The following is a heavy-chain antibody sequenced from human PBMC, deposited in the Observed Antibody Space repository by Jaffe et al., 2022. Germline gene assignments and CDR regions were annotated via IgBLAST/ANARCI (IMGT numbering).Heavy chain of an antibody. D-gene: IGHD2-15*01. Sequence: QLQLQESGSGLVKPSQTLSLTCAVSGGSISSGGYSWSWIRQPPGKGLEWIGYIYHSGSTYYNPSLKSRVTISVDRSKNQFSLKLSSVTAADTAVYYCARGGSGRTRWSLSNYYYYMDVWGKGTTVTVSS. CDR3: ARGGSGRTRWSLSNYYYYMDV. J-gene: IGHJ6*03. CDR2: IYHSGST. CDR1: GGSISSGGYS. V-gene: IGHV4-30-2*01.